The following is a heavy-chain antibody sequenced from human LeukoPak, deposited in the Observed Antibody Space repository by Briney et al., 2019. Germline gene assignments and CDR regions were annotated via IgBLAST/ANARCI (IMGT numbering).Heavy chain of an antibody. CDR2: IYSGGST. CDR3: ARDGSGSSLDY. CDR1: GFTFSSFV. J-gene: IGHJ4*02. Sequence: GGSLRLSCAASGFTFSSFVMSWVRQAPGKGLEWVSVIYSGGSTYYADSVKGRFTISRDNSKNTLYLQMNSLRAEDTAVYYCARDGSGSSLDYWGQGTLVTVSS. V-gene: IGHV3-53*01. D-gene: IGHD3-10*01.